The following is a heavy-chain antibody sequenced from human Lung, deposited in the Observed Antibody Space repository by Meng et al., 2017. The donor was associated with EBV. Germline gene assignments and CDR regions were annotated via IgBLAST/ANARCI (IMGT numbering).Heavy chain of an antibody. CDR2: IYHNENT. CDR3: ARAPGNWNFDS. Sequence: QVQLQESGPGLVTPSGTLPLTCTVSSASISSNNYWTWVRQSPGKGLEWIGEIYHNENTNYNPSLMSRVTTSLDKSKNHFSLNLRSVTAADTAVYFCARAPGNWNFDSWGQGTLVTVSS. CDR1: SASISSNNY. J-gene: IGHJ4*02. D-gene: IGHD1-20*01. V-gene: IGHV4-4*02.